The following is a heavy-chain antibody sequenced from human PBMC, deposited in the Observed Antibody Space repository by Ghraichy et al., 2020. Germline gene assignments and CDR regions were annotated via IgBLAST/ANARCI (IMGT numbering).Heavy chain of an antibody. J-gene: IGHJ5*02. V-gene: IGHV6-1*01. Sequence: SQTLSLTCAISGDSVSSNSAAWNWIRQSPSRGLEWLGRTYYRSKWYNDYAVSVKSRITINPDTSKNQFSLQLNSVTPEDTAVYYCARLETGDPYLSGNWFDPWGQGTLVTVSS. CDR1: GDSVSSNSAA. D-gene: IGHD7-27*01. CDR2: TYYRSKWYN. CDR3: ARLETGDPYLSGNWFDP.